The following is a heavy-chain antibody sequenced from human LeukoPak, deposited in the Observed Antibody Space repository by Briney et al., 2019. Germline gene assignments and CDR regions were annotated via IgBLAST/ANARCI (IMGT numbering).Heavy chain of an antibody. J-gene: IGHJ3*02. CDR1: GFAFSTYE. Sequence: GGSLRLSCAASGFAFSTYEMNWVRQAPGKGLEWVSYIGSGYNTIYYADSVKGRFTISRDNAKNSLYLQMNSLRAEDTAVYYCARDNAWAFDIWGQGTMVTVSS. CDR3: ARDNAWAFDI. D-gene: IGHD3-16*02. V-gene: IGHV3-48*01. CDR2: IGSGYNTI.